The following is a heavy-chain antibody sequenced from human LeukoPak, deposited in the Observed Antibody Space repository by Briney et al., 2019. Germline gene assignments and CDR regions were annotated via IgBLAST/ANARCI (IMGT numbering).Heavy chain of an antibody. CDR2: INHSGST. V-gene: IGHV4-34*01. J-gene: IGHJ4*02. CDR1: GGSFSGYY. CDR3: ARGGYDCVWGSYRYNY. D-gene: IGHD3-16*02. Sequence: SETLSLTCAVYGGSFSGYYWSWIRQPPGKGLEWIGEINHSGSTNYNPSLKSRVTISVDTSKNQFSLKLSSVTAADTAVYYCARGGYDCVWGSYRYNYWGQGTLVTVSS.